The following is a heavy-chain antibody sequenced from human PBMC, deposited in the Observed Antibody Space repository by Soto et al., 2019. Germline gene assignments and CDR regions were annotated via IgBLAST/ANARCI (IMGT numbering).Heavy chain of an antibody. CDR3: AREVQVHTPAFVY. V-gene: IGHV1-69*19. J-gene: IGHJ4*02. D-gene: IGHD3-10*01. Sequence: QVQLVQSGAEMKKPGSSVKVSCQSSGGTFNTYEMNWVRQAPGQGPEWMGDISSVFGAANYAAKFQGRVTITADDSTGTSYMQLSSLTSEDTALYFCAREVQVHTPAFVYWGQGTLVTVSS. CDR1: GGTFNTYE. CDR2: ISSVFGAA.